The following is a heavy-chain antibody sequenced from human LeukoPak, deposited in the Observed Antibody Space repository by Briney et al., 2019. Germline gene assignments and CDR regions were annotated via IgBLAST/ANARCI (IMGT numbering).Heavy chain of an antibody. D-gene: IGHD3-3*01. CDR1: GGSFSGYY. J-gene: IGHJ3*02. V-gene: IGHV4-34*01. Sequence: PSETLSLTCAVYGGSFSGYYWSWIRQPPGKGLEWIGEINHSGSTNYNPSLKSRVTISVDTSKNHFSLKLSSVTAADTAVYYCARFWPVGFGCDYYDAFDIWGQGTMVTVSS. CDR3: ARFWPVGFGCDYYDAFDI. CDR2: INHSGST.